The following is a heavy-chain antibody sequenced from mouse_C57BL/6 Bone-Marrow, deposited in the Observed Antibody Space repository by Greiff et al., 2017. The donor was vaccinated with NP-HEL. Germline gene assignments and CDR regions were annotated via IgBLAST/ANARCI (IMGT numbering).Heavy chain of an antibody. V-gene: IGHV1-50*01. J-gene: IGHJ3*01. CDR2: IDPSDSYT. CDR1: GYTFTSYW. Sequence: QVQLQQPGAELVKPGASVKLSCKASGYTFTSYWMQWVKQRPGQGLEWIGEIDPSDSYTNYNQKFKGQATLTVDTSSSTAYMQLNSLTSEDSAFYYCARYDEGFAYWGQGTLVTVSA. CDR3: ARYDEGFAY. D-gene: IGHD2-12*01.